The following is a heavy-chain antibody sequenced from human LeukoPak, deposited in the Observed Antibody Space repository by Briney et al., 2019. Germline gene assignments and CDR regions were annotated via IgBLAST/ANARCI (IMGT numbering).Heavy chain of an antibody. J-gene: IGHJ6*03. D-gene: IGHD3-10*01. CDR3: ATALPMVRGVIVGYYYYYMDV. V-gene: IGHV1-24*01. Sequence: GASVKVSCKASGYTFTGYYMHWVRQAPGKGLGWMGGFDPEDGETIYAQKFQGRVTMTEDTSTATAYMELSSLRSEDTAVYYCATALPMVRGVIVGYYYYYMDVWGKGTTVTVSS. CDR2: FDPEDGET. CDR1: GYTFTGYY.